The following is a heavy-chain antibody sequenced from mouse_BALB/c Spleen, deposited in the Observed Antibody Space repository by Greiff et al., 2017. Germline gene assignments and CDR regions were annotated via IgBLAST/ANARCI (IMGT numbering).Heavy chain of an antibody. CDR3: ARRPALDY. Sequence: DVMLVESGGGLVKPGGSLKLSCAASGFTFSSYAMSWVRQTPEKRLEWVATISSGGSYTYYPDSVKGRFTISRDNAKNTLYLQMSSLRSEDTAMYYCARRPALDYWGQGTTLTGSS. J-gene: IGHJ2*01. CDR1: GFTFSSYA. CDR2: ISSGGSYT. V-gene: IGHV5-9-1*01.